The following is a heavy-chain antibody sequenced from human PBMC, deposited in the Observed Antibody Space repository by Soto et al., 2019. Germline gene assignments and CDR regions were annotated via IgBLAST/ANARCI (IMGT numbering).Heavy chain of an antibody. CDR1: GDSVSSNSAA. D-gene: IGHD6-19*01. Sequence: SQTLSLTCALSGDSVSSNSAAWNWIRQSPSRGLEWLGRTYYRSKWYNDYAVSVKSRRTINPDTSKNQFSLQLNSVTPEDTAVYYCARVKVGQWMVPFDPWGQGTLVTVSS. V-gene: IGHV6-1*01. CDR3: ARVKVGQWMVPFDP. J-gene: IGHJ5*02. CDR2: TYYRSKWYN.